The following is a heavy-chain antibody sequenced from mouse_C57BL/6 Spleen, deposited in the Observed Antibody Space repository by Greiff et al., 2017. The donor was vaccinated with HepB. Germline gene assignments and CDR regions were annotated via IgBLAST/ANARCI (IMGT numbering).Heavy chain of an antibody. CDR2: INPNNGGT. V-gene: IGHV1-18*01. CDR3: AREELLYYAMDY. CDR1: GYTFTDYN. J-gene: IGHJ4*01. Sequence: VQLQQSGPELVKPGASVKIPCKASGYTFTDYNMDWVQQSHGKSLEWIGDINPNNGGTIYNQKFKGKATLTVDKSSSTAYMELRSLTSEDTAVYYCAREELLYYAMDYWGQGTSVTVSS.